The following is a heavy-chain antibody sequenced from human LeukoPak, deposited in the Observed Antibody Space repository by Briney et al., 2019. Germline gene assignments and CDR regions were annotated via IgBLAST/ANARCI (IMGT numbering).Heavy chain of an antibody. CDR3: ARKVTMVRGIISSKTQSYYGMDV. V-gene: IGHV1-18*01. CDR2: TSAYNGNT. J-gene: IGHJ6*02. Sequence: ASVRVSCKASGYTFTSYGISWVRQAPGQGLEWMGWTSAYNGNTNYAQKLQGRVTMTTDTSTSTAYMELRSLRSDDTAVYYCARKVTMVRGIISSKTQSYYGMDVWGQGTTVTVSS. CDR1: GYTFTSYG. D-gene: IGHD3-10*01.